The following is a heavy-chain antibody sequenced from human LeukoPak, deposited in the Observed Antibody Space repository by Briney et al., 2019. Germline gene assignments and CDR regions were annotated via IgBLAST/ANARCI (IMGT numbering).Heavy chain of an antibody. D-gene: IGHD3-22*01. CDR2: ISSSSSYI. CDR3: ARDSYDSSGYHPFPIDY. J-gene: IGHJ4*02. CDR1: GFTFSSYS. Sequence: GGSLRLSCAASGFTFSSYSMNWVRQAPGKGLEWVSSISSSSSYIYYADSVKGRFTISRDNAKNSLYLQMNSLRAEDTAVYYCARDSYDSSGYHPFPIDYWGQGTLVTASS. V-gene: IGHV3-21*01.